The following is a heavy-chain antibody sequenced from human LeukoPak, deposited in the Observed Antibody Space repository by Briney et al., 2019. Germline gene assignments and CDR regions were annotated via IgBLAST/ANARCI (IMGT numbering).Heavy chain of an antibody. Sequence: SETLSLTCTVSGGSISSSSYYWGWIRQPPGKGLEWIGSIYYSGSTYYNPSLKSRVTISEDTSKNQFSLKLSSVTAADTAVYYCARSYYYDSSGYSSWFDPWGQGTLVTVSS. CDR3: ARSYYYDSSGYSSWFDP. J-gene: IGHJ5*02. CDR1: GGSISSSSYY. D-gene: IGHD3-22*01. V-gene: IGHV4-39*01. CDR2: IYYSGST.